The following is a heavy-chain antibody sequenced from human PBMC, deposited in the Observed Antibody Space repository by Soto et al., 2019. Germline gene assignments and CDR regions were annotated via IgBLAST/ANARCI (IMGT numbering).Heavy chain of an antibody. J-gene: IGHJ4*02. CDR2: LNQDGSEK. D-gene: IGHD2-15*01. V-gene: IGHV3-7*03. Sequence: PGGSLRLSCAASGFTFTDYWMSWVRQAPGKGLEWVANLNQDGSEKNCVDSVKGRFTISRDNAKNSVYLQLNSLRAEDTAVYYCARGGAAPVYCSGGSCYLYWGQGTLATVSS. CDR3: ARGGAAPVYCSGGSCYLY. CDR1: GFTFTDYW.